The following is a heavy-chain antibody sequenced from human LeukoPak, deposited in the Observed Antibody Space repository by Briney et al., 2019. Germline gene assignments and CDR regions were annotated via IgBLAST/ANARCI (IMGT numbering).Heavy chain of an antibody. J-gene: IGHJ4*02. V-gene: IGHV1-46*01. Sequence: ASVKVSCKASGYTFTRYYMHWVRQAPGKGLEWMGIINPSNNTDYAQKFQGRVTMTRDTSTSTVYMELSSLRSEDTAVYYCARESIAAVVPFDYWGQGTLVTVSS. CDR3: ARESIAAVVPFDY. CDR1: GYTFTRYY. D-gene: IGHD6-13*01. CDR2: INPSNNT.